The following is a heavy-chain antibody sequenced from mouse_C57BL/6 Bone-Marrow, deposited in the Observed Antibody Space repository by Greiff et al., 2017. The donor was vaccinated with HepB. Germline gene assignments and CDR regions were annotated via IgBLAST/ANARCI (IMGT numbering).Heavy chain of an antibody. V-gene: IGHV5-15*01. Sequence: DVKLVESGGGLVQPGGSLKLSCAASGFTFSDYGMAWVRQAPRKGPEWVAFISNLAYSIYYADTVTGRFTISRENAKNTLYLEMSSLRSEDTALYYCARPTVVGAMDYWGQGTSVTVSS. J-gene: IGHJ4*01. CDR2: ISNLAYSI. CDR1: GFTFSDYG. D-gene: IGHD1-1*01. CDR3: ARPTVVGAMDY.